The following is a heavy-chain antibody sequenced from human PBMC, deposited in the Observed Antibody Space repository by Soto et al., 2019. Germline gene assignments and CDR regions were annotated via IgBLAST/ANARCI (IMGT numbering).Heavy chain of an antibody. CDR2: FVPLFGTT. CDR3: ATHGLGVSSPPYFVN. V-gene: IGHV1-69*01. Sequence: QLVQSGSEVKKPGSSVKVSCQASGGTFSGYVVTWVRQAPGQGLEWMGEFVPLFGTTNYAQRFSGRITITAEESTSTAYMEVRTLRSDDTAVYYCATHGLGVSSPPYFVNWGQGSLVTVSS. CDR1: GGTFSGYV. J-gene: IGHJ4*02. D-gene: IGHD3-16*01.